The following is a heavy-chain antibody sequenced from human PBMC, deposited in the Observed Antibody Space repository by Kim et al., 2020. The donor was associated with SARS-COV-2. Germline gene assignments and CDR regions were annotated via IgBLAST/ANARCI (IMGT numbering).Heavy chain of an antibody. Sequence: SETLSLTCTVSGGSISSSSYYWGWIRQPPGKGLEWIGSIYYSGSTYYNPSLKSRVTISVDTSKNQFSLKLSSVTAADTAVDYCARQESSGLYSNPGPNN. J-gene: IGHJ5*01. D-gene: IGHD6-19*01. CDR3: ARQESSGLYSNPGPNN. V-gene: IGHV4-39*01. CDR2: IYYSGST. CDR1: GGSISSSSYY.